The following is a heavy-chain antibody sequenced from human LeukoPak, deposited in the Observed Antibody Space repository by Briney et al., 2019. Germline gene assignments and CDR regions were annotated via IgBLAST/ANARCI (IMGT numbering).Heavy chain of an antibody. D-gene: IGHD6-19*01. CDR2: INPNSGGT. CDR1: GYTFTGYY. J-gene: IGHJ5*02. CDR3: ARGRMVGAVAGGWFDP. V-gene: IGHV1-2*02. Sequence: ASVKVSCKASGYTFTGYYMHWVRQAPGQGLKWMGWINPNSGGTNYAQKFQGRVTMTRDTSISTAYMELSRLRSDDTAVYYCARGRMVGAVAGGWFDPWGQGTLVTVSS.